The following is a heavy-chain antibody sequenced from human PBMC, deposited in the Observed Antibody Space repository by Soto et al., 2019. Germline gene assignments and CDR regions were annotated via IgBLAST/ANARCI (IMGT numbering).Heavy chain of an antibody. Sequence: GASVKVSCKASGYTFTSYDINCVRQATGQGLEYLGWMNPNSGNTAYVQKSQGRVTMTWDTSITTAYMELSSLRSEDTAVYFCARGIKYGAYSRWFDPWGQGTLVTVSS. V-gene: IGHV1-8*01. D-gene: IGHD4-17*01. J-gene: IGHJ5*02. CDR1: GYTFTSYD. CDR3: ARGIKYGAYSRWFDP. CDR2: MNPNSGNT.